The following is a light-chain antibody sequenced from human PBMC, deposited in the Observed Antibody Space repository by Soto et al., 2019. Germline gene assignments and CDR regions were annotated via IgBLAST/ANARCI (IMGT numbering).Light chain of an antibody. J-gene: IGKJ2*01. CDR1: QSISRN. V-gene: IGKV3-11*01. CDR3: QQRSNGPAFT. CDR2: DSS. Sequence: EIVLTQSPATLSLSPGERATLSCRASQSISRNLAWYQQKPGQAPRLLIYDSSNRATGIPGRFSGSGSGTDFTLIISSLEPEDFAVYYCQQRSNGPAFTFGQGTKLEIK.